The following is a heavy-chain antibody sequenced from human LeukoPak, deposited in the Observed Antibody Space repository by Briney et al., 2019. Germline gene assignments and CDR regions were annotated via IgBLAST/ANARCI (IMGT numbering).Heavy chain of an antibody. CDR3: ARGGITGTTYDY. CDR2: TYYSGST. J-gene: IGHJ4*02. CDR1: GXSISSYY. V-gene: IGHV4-59*01. Sequence: SETLSLTCTVSGXSISSYYWSWIRQPPGKGLEWIGYTYYSGSTNYNPSLKSRATISVDTSKNQFSLKLSSVTAADTAVYYCARGGITGTTYDYWGQGTLVTVSS. D-gene: IGHD1-7*01.